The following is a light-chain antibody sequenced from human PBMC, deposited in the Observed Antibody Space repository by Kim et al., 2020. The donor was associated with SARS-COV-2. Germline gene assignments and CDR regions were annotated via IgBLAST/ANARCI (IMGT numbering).Light chain of an antibody. V-gene: IGLV3-1*01. CDR2: HDT. CDR1: KLGDKH. Sequence: VSPRQTASITCSGNKLGDKHAYWYQQKPGQSPVLVIYHDTKRPSGIPERFSGSNSGNTATLTISGTQAMDEADYYCQAWDSSSVVFGGGTQLTVL. CDR3: QAWDSSSVV. J-gene: IGLJ2*01.